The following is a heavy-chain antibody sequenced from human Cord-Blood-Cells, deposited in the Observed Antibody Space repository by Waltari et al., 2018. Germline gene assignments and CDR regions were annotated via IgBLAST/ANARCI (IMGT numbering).Heavy chain of an antibody. D-gene: IGHD3-3*01. J-gene: IGHJ3*02. Sequence: EVQLVESGGGLVKPGGSLRLSCAASGFTFSNAWMSWVRQAPGKGLEWVGRIKSKTDGGTTDYAAPVKGRFTISRDDSKNTLYLQMNSLKTEDTAMYYCTTVAYYDFWSGYYDAFDIWGQGTMVTVSS. CDR1: GFTFSNAW. CDR2: IKSKTDGGTT. V-gene: IGHV3-15*01. CDR3: TTVAYYDFWSGYYDAFDI.